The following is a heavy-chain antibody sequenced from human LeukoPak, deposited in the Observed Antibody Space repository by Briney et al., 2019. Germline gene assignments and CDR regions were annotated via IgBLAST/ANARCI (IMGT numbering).Heavy chain of an antibody. V-gene: IGHV4-34*01. CDR2: INHSGST. CDR3: ARGGLRYYGSGSLDY. D-gene: IGHD3-10*01. Sequence: PSETLSLTCAVYGGSFSGYYWSWIRQPPGKGLEWIGEINHSGSTNYNPSLKSRVTISVDTSKNQFSLKLSSVTAADTAVYYCARGGLRYYGSGSLDYWGRGTLVTVSS. CDR1: GGSFSGYY. J-gene: IGHJ4*02.